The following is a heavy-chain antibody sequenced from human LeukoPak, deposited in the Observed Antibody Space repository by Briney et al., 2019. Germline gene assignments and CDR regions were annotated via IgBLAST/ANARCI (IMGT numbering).Heavy chain of an antibody. CDR3: ARDHNYFDTTAYYGMDC. V-gene: IGHV1-2*02. Sequence: ASVKVSCKASGYSFSGHYIHWVRQAPGQGLEWMGWINPNSGATNYAQKFQGTVTMTRDTSTNTADMQLSRLRSDDTAVYYCARDHNYFDTTAYYGMDCWGQGTLVTVSS. CDR2: INPNSGAT. J-gene: IGHJ4*02. CDR1: GYSFSGHY. D-gene: IGHD3-22*01.